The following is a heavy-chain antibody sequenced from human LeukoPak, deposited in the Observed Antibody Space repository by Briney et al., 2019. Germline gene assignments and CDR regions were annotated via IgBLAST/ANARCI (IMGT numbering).Heavy chain of an antibody. V-gene: IGHV3-7*01. CDR2: IKTDGSEK. CDR3: ARISYDTSGSSPPLFYFDC. CDR1: GFTFSSSW. J-gene: IGHJ4*02. Sequence: PGGSLRLSCGASGFTFSSSWMTWVRQAPGKGLEWVASIKTDGSEKYYVDSVKGRFTISRDNAKNSVYVQMNSLRAEDTAVYYCARISYDTSGSSPPLFYFDCWGQGTLVTVSS. D-gene: IGHD3-22*01.